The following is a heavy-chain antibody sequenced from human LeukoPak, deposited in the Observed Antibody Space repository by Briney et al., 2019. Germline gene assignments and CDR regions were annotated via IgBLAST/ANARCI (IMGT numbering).Heavy chain of an antibody. CDR1: GYTFTGYY. J-gene: IGHJ4*02. CDR2: INPNSGGT. CDR3: ARVPDYYDSSGYYYVFDY. D-gene: IGHD3-22*01. V-gene: IGHV1-2*02. Sequence: ASVKVSCKASGYTFTGYYMHWVRQAPGQGLEWMGWINPNSGGTNYAQKLQGRVTMTTDTSTSTAYMELRSLRSDDTAVYYCARVPDYYDSSGYYYVFDYWGQGTLVTVSS.